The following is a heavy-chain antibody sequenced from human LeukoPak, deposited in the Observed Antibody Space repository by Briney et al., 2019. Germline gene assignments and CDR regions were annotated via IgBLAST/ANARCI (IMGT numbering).Heavy chain of an antibody. V-gene: IGHV1-69*01. CDR2: IIPIFGTA. J-gene: IGHJ4*02. D-gene: IGHD5-18*01. Sequence: SVNVSCKASGGTFISYAISWVRQAPGQGLEWMGGIIPIFGTANYAQKFQGRVTITADESTSTAYMELSSLRSEDTAVYYCARGQGNTAMVPFDYWGQGTLVTVSS. CDR3: ARGQGNTAMVPFDY. CDR1: GGTFISYA.